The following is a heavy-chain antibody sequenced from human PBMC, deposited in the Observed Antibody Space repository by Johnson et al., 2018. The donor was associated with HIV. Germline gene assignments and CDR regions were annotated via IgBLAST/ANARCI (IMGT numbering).Heavy chain of an antibody. CDR1: GFTFSYYA. D-gene: IGHD2-15*01. V-gene: IGHV3-30-3*01. CDR2: ISYDGSNK. J-gene: IGHJ3*02. CDR3: ARFDEGWTAFDI. Sequence: QVQLVESGGGVVQPGRSLRLSCAASGFTFSYYAMHWVRQAPGKGLEWVAVISYDGSNKYYADSVKGRFTISRDNSKNTLYLQMNSLRTEDTAVYYCARFDEGWTAFDIWGQGTMVTVSS.